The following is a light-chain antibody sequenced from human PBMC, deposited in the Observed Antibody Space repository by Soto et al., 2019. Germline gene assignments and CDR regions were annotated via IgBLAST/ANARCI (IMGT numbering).Light chain of an antibody. V-gene: IGKV3-20*01. J-gene: IGKJ5*01. Sequence: EIVLTQSPGTLSLSPGERATLSCRASHSVSSSYLAWYQQKPGQAPRLLIYGASIRATGIPDRFSGSGSGTDLTLPISGLGAEDVAVYFCQQYGSSPPITFGQGTRLEIK. CDR3: QQYGSSPPIT. CDR2: GAS. CDR1: HSVSSSY.